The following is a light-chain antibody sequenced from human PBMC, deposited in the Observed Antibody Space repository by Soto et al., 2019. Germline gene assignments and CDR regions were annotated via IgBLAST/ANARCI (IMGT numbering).Light chain of an antibody. CDR2: DTS. CDR3: QQRKYWPPLT. Sequence: EVVLTQSPATLSLSPGERAILSCRASHNVEKYLVWYQQKPGQAPRLLIYDTSNRATGIPARFSCSGSVTDVTLTISSLEHEDFAVYYCQQRKYWPPLTFGGGTKVELK. CDR1: HNVEKY. V-gene: IGKV3-11*01. J-gene: IGKJ4*01.